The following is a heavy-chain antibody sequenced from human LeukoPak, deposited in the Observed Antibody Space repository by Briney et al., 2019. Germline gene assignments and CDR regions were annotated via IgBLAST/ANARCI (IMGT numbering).Heavy chain of an antibody. V-gene: IGHV4-4*02. Sequence: SETLSLTCGVSGGAISNTNWWNWVRQPPGKGLEWIGEIHYSGSTHYDPSLKSRVIILIDTAKNHVSLNLSSVTAADTAVYYCARSDGYGLVGIWGQGTMVTVSS. CDR2: IHYSGST. CDR1: GGAISNTNW. D-gene: IGHD3-10*01. CDR3: ARSDGYGLVGI. J-gene: IGHJ3*02.